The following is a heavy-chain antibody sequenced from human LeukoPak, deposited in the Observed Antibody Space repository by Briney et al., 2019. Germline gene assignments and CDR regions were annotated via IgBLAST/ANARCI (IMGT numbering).Heavy chain of an antibody. Sequence: SDTLSLTCTVSGYFISSGYYWGWLRHPPGNGLEWIGSIYHSGSTYYHPSLNSRVTISVETSKNQFSLKLSSVTAADTAVYYCAIGPLYARGVLDVWGKGTTVTISS. V-gene: IGHV4-38-2*02. CDR2: IYHSGST. CDR1: GYFISSGYY. D-gene: IGHD1-26*01. J-gene: IGHJ6*04. CDR3: AIGPLYARGVLDV.